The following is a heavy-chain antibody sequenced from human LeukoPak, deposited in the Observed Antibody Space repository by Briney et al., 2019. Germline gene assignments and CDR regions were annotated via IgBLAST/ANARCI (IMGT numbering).Heavy chain of an antibody. V-gene: IGHV1-2*02. J-gene: IGHJ2*01. Sequence: ASVKVSCKASGYTFTGYYMHWVRQAPGQGLEWMGWINPNSGGTKYAQKFQGRVTMTRDTSISIAYMELSRLRSDDTAVYYCARGVGPRYFDLWGRGTLVTVSS. CDR1: GYTFTGYY. D-gene: IGHD1-26*01. CDR2: INPNSGGT. CDR3: ARGVGPRYFDL.